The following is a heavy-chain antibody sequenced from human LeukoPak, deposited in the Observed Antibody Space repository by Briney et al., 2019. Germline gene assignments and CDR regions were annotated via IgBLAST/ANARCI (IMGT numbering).Heavy chain of an antibody. CDR3: ARPDDYGDYDAFDI. V-gene: IGHV4-39*01. Sequence: SETLSLTCTVSGGSISSSSYYWGWIRQPPGKGLEWIGSIYYSGSSYYNPSLKSRVTISVDTSKNQFSLKLSSVTAADTAVYYCARPDDYGDYDAFDIWGLGTMVTVSS. D-gene: IGHD4-17*01. CDR2: IYYSGSS. CDR1: GGSISSSSYY. J-gene: IGHJ3*02.